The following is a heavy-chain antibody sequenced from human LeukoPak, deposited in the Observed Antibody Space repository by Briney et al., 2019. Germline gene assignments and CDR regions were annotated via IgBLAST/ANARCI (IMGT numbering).Heavy chain of an antibody. Sequence: SVKVSCKASGGTFSSYAISWVRQAPGRGLEWMGGIIPIFGTANYAQKFQGRVTITTDESTSTDYMELSSMRSEDADVSSCARRYGDYGGDWFDPWGQGTLVTVSS. CDR2: IIPIFGTA. CDR3: ARRYGDYGGDWFDP. D-gene: IGHD4-17*01. V-gene: IGHV1-69*05. CDR1: GGTFSSYA. J-gene: IGHJ5*02.